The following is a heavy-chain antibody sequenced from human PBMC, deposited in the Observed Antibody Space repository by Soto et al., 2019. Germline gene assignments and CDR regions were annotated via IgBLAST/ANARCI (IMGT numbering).Heavy chain of an antibody. V-gene: IGHV1-3*01. CDR1: GYTFTSYA. CDR2: INAGNGNT. Sequence: ASVKVSCKASGYTFTSYAMHWVRQAPGQRLEWMGWINAGNGNTKYSQKFQGRVTITRDTSASTAYMELSSLRSDDTAVYYCARDQGITTFLIYSMYYYGKDVWVPATTVTVSS. D-gene: IGHD3-3*01. J-gene: IGHJ6*02. CDR3: ARDQGITTFLIYSMYYYGKDV.